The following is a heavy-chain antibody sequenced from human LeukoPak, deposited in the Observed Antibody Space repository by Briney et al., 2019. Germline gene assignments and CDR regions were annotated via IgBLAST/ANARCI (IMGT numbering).Heavy chain of an antibody. CDR1: GYSISSGDY. CDR2: IYHSGRT. J-gene: IGHJ6*03. CDR3: ASFYCSGGSCYQYYYYYYMDV. D-gene: IGHD2-15*01. V-gene: IGHV4-38-2*02. Sequence: PSETLSLTCTVSGYSISSGDYWGWIRQPPGKGLEWIGSIYHSGRTYYNPSLKSRVTISVDTSKNQFSLKLSSVTAADTAVYYCASFYCSGGSCYQYYYYYYMDVWGKGTTVTISS.